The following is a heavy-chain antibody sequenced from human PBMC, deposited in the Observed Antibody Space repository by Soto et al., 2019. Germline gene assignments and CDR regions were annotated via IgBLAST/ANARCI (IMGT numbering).Heavy chain of an antibody. Sequence: GVSLRLSFAASGFTFSSYVMTWVRQAPGKGLEWVSAIGGSGGGGSTYYADSVKGRFTISRDNSKNTLYLQMNSLRAEDTAVYYCAKGRPYDFWSGSPPFDYWGQGTLVTVSS. CDR3: AKGRPYDFWSGSPPFDY. CDR1: GFTFSSYV. V-gene: IGHV3-23*01. D-gene: IGHD3-3*01. CDR2: IGGSGGGGST. J-gene: IGHJ4*02.